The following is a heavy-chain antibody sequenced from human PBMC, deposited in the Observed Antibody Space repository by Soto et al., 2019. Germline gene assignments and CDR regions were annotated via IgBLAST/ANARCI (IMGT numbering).Heavy chain of an antibody. D-gene: IGHD3-22*01. CDR1: GASMITSAYY. CDR2: IYYSGST. Sequence: SETLSLTCTFSGASMITSAYYWSWIRQHPGKGLEWIGYIYYSGSTYYNPSLKSRVTISVDTSKNQFSLKLSSVTAADTAVYYCARGSYYDSSGNWFDPWGQGTLVTVSS. V-gene: IGHV4-31*03. CDR3: ARGSYYDSSGNWFDP. J-gene: IGHJ5*02.